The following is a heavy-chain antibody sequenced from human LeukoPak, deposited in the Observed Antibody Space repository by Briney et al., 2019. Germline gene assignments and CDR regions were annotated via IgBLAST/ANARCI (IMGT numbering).Heavy chain of an antibody. J-gene: IGHJ6*03. CDR2: IYYSGST. D-gene: IGHD3-3*01. CDR1: GGSISSYY. Sequence: PSETLSLTCTVSGGSISSYYWSWIRQPPGKGLEWIGYIYYSGSTNYNPSLKSRVTISVDTSKNQFSLKLSSVTAADTAVYYCARGGRIFGVVMDYYMDVWGKGTTVTVSS. CDR3: ARGGRIFGVVMDYYMDV. V-gene: IGHV4-59*01.